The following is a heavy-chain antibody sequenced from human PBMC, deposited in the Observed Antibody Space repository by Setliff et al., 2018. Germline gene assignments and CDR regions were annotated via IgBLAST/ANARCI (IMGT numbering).Heavy chain of an antibody. CDR2: IYPGDSDT. CDR3: ARRPGYSSGPFDY. J-gene: IGHJ4*02. D-gene: IGHD6-19*01. Sequence: GESLKISCKASEYSFITYWIGWVRQMPGKGLEWMGIIYPGDSDTRYSPSFQGQVTISADKSINTAYLQWSSLKASDTAMYYCARRPGYSSGPFDYWGQGTLVTVSS. V-gene: IGHV5-51*01. CDR1: EYSFITYW.